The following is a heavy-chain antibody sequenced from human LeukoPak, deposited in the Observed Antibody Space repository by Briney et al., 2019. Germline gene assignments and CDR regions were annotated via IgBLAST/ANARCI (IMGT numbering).Heavy chain of an antibody. CDR2: ISGSGGST. J-gene: IGHJ4*02. V-gene: IGHV3-23*01. D-gene: IGHD3-10*01. CDR1: GFTFSSYV. Sequence: PGGSLRLSCAASGFTFSSYVMSWVRQAPGKGLEWVSAISGSGGSTYYADSVKGRFTISRDNSKTTLYLQMNSLRAEDTAVYYCAKAMAPFYDYFDYWGQGTLVTVSS. CDR3: AKAMAPFYDYFDY.